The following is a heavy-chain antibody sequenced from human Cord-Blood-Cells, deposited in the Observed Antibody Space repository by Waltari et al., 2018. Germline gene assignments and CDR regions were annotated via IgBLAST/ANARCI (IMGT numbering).Heavy chain of an antibody. CDR3: AATTMVRGVINY. Sequence: EVQLVESGGGLIQPGGSLRLSCAASGFTVSSTYMSWVRQAPGKGLEWVSVIYSGGSTYYADSVKGRFTISRDNSKNTLYLQMNSLRAEDTTVYYCAATTMVRGVINYWGQGTLVTVSS. CDR2: IYSGGST. D-gene: IGHD3-10*01. J-gene: IGHJ4*02. CDR1: GFTVSSTY. V-gene: IGHV3-53*01.